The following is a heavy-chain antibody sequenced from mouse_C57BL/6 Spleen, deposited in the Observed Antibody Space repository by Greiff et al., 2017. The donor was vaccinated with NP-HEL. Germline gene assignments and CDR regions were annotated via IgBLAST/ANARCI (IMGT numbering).Heavy chain of an antibody. D-gene: IGHD2-5*01. CDR2: INPNNGGT. CDR3: AAYYSNGFDY. CDR1: GYTFTDYY. Sequence: EVQLQQSGPELVKPGASVKISCKASGYTFTDYYMNWVKQSHGKSLEWIGDINPNNGGTSYNQKFKGKATLTVDKSSSTAYMERRSLTSEDSAVYYCAAYYSNGFDYWGQGTTLTVSS. J-gene: IGHJ2*01. V-gene: IGHV1-26*01.